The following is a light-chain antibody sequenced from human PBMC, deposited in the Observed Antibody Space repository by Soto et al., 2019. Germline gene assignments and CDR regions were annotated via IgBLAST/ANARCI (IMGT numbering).Light chain of an antibody. V-gene: IGKV3-11*01. CDR2: DAS. CDR1: QSVSSY. Sequence: EIVSTQSPATLSLSPGERATLSCRASQSVSSYLAWYQQKPGQAPRLLIYDASNRATGIPARFSGSGSGTDFTLTISSLEPEDFAVYYCQQRSNWPPTWTFGQGTKVDIK. J-gene: IGKJ1*01. CDR3: QQRSNWPPTWT.